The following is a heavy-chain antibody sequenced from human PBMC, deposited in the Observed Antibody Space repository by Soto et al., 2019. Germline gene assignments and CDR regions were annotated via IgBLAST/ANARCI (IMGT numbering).Heavy chain of an antibody. J-gene: IGHJ4*02. CDR2: IHHSGNS. V-gene: IGHV4-4*02. CDR1: ADTLRRDKW. CDR3: ARGERQQQRDY. D-gene: IGHD6-25*01. Sequence: SEALCVSCGGSADTLRRDKWWSWVRQPPGKGLEWIGEIHHSGNSNYNPSLKSRVIISVDKSENQFSLNLSSVTDADTAVYYCARGERQQQRDYWGQGTLVTVS.